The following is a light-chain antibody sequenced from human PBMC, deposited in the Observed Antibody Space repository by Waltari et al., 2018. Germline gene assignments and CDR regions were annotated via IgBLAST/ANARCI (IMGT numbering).Light chain of an antibody. CDR1: QNISKY. CDR3: HQSYISPWT. V-gene: IGKV1-39*01. CDR2: AAS. J-gene: IGKJ1*01. Sequence: DIKMTQSPPSLSASVGARDAITCRASQNISKYLNWYQQKPGKAPKLLIYAASSLQSGVPSRFSGSGSGTDFTLTISSLQAEDFATYYCHQSYISPWTFGQGTDMEIK.